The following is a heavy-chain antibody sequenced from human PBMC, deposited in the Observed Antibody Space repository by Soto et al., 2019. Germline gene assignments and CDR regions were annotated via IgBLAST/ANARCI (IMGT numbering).Heavy chain of an antibody. V-gene: IGHV5-51*01. CDR3: TKGATRPLDS. CDR2: VYPSDSDV. Sequence: PGESLKISCQGSGYRFTSSWIGWVRQMPGKGLEWLGNVYPSDSDVRNSPSFEGRVTISADNSINTAYLHLLNLKVSDTAIYYCTKGATRPLDSWGQGTRVTVSS. D-gene: IGHD3-16*01. J-gene: IGHJ4*02. CDR1: GYRFTSSW.